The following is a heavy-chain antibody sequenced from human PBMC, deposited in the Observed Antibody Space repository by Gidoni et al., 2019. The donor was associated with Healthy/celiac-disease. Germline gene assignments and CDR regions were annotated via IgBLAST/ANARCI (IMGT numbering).Heavy chain of an antibody. V-gene: IGHV3-53*01. CDR1: GFTVSSHY. D-gene: IGHD5-18*01. J-gene: IGHJ6*02. CDR3: AREKGYSYGYYYYGMYV. CDR2: IYSGGST. Sequence: EVQLVESGGGLIQPEGSLRLSCAPSGFTVSSHYMSWFRYAPGKRLEWVSVIYSGGSTYYADSVKGRFTISRDNSKNTLYLQMNSLRAEDTAVYYCAREKGYSYGYYYYGMYVWGQGTTVTVSS.